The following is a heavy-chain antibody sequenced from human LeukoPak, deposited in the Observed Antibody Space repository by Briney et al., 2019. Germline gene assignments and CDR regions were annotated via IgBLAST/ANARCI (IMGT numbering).Heavy chain of an antibody. V-gene: IGHV1-69*04. CDR3: ARESTVVSLCYNWFDP. J-gene: IGHJ5*02. CDR2: IIPILGIA. Sequence: ASVKVSCKASGGTFSSYAISWVRQAPGQGLEWMGRIIPILGIANYAQKFQGRVTITADESTSTAYMELSSLRSEDTAVYYCARESTVVSLCYNWFDPWGQGTLVTVSS. D-gene: IGHD4-23*01. CDR1: GGTFSSYA.